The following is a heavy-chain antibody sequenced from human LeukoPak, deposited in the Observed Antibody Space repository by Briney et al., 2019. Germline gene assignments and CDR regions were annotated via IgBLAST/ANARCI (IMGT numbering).Heavy chain of an antibody. V-gene: IGHV3-11*01. J-gene: IGHJ4*02. CDR2: ISKTGTTI. CDR1: GLNFSVYY. D-gene: IGHD3-3*01. CDR3: VAGVALDY. Sequence: PGGSLGLSCAASGLNFSVYYMTWIRQAPGNGLEAPGNGLEWLSHISKTGTTIYYADSVKGRFTISRDNAKNSLYLHMNSLRADDTAVYYCVAGVALDYWGQGALVTVSS.